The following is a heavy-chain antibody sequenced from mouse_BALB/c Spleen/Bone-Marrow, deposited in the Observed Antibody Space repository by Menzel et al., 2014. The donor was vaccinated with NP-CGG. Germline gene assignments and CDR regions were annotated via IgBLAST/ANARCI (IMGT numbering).Heavy chain of an antibody. J-gene: IGHJ4*01. CDR2: INPGSGGT. CDR3: ATHLGPSYAMDY. Sequence: VKLMESGAELVRPGTSVKVSCKASGYAFTNYLIEWVKQRPGQGLEWIGVINPGSGGTNYNEKFKGKATLTADKSSSTAYMQLSSLTSYVATVYLCATHLGPSYAMDYLGQGTSVTVSS. V-gene: IGHV1-54*01. D-gene: IGHD3-1*01. CDR1: GYAFTNYL.